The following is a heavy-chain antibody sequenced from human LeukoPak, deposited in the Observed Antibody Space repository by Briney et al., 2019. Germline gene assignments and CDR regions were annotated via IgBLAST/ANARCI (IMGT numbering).Heavy chain of an antibody. CDR3: ARDLSSSWSPGV. D-gene: IGHD6-13*01. V-gene: IGHV3-33*01. CDR1: GFTFSNYG. J-gene: IGHJ3*01. Sequence: GSLRLSCITSGFTFSNYGFHWVRLAPGKGLGWTAGIWYDGSNQYYPDSVKGRFTISRDNSKNTIYLQMNSLRIEDTAMYYCARDLSSSWSPGVWGQGTMVSVSS. CDR2: IWYDGSNQ.